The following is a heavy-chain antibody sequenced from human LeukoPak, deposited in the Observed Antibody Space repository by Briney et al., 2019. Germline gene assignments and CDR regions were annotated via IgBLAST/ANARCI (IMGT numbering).Heavy chain of an antibody. CDR3: ARDLAVAGTPHFDY. CDR2: TYYRSKWYN. CDR1: GDSVSSNSAA. V-gene: IGHV6-1*01. Sequence: SQTLSLTCAISGDSVSSNSAAWNWIRQSPSRGLEWLGRTYYRSKWYNDYAVSVKSRITISPDTSKNQFSLQLNSVTPEDTAVYFCARDLAVAGTPHFDYWDQGTLVTVSS. J-gene: IGHJ4*02. D-gene: IGHD6-19*01.